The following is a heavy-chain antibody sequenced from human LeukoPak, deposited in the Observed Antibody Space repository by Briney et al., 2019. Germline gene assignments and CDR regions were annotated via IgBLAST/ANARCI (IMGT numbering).Heavy chain of an antibody. CDR1: GYTFTSYG. CDR3: ARDPGDWLFDY. CDR2: ISAYNGNT. J-gene: IGHJ4*02. V-gene: IGHV1-18*01. Sequence: AASVKVSCKASGYTFTSYGISWVRHAPGQGLVWMGWISAYNGNTNYAQKLQGRVTMTTDTSTSTAYMELRSLRSDDTAVYYCARDPGDWLFDYWGQGTLVTVSS. D-gene: IGHD2-21*02.